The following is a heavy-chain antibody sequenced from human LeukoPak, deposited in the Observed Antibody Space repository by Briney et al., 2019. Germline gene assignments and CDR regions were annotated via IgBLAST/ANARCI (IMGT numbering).Heavy chain of an antibody. CDR3: TREVGAPYDNWFDP. CDR1: GFTFDDYG. Sequence: AGGSLRLSCAASGFTFDDYGMSWVRQAPGKGLEWVSGINWNGGSTGYADSVKGRFTISRDNAKNSLYLQMNSLRAEDTALYYCTREVGAPYDNWFDPWGQGTLVTVSS. D-gene: IGHD1-26*01. V-gene: IGHV3-20*04. J-gene: IGHJ5*02. CDR2: INWNGGST.